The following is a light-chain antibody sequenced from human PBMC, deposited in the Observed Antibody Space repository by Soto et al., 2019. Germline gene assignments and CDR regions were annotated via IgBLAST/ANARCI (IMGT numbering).Light chain of an antibody. J-gene: IGKJ1*01. Sequence: EIVLTQSPATLSLSPGERATLSCRAGQSVSSDLAWYHQKPGQAPRLLIYGASTRATGIPARFSGSGSGTEFTLTINSLQSEDFAVYYCQQYNNWPRTFGQGTKVDIK. CDR3: QQYNNWPRT. CDR1: QSVSSD. V-gene: IGKV3-15*01. CDR2: GAS.